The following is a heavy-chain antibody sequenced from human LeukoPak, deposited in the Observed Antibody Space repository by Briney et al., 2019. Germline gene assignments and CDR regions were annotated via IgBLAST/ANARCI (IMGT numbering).Heavy chain of an antibody. CDR1: GFTFSSYG. J-gene: IGHJ5*02. CDR3: ARDPSVGATPNWFDP. Sequence: PGGSLRLSCAASGFTFSSYGMHWVRQAPGKGLEWVAFIRYDGSNKYYADSVKGRFTISRDNSKNTLYLQMNSLRAEDTAVYYCARDPSVGATPNWFDPWGQGTLVTVSS. CDR2: IRYDGSNK. D-gene: IGHD1-26*01. V-gene: IGHV3-30*02.